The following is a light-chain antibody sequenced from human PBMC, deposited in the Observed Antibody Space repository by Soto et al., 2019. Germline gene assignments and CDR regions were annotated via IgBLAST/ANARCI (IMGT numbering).Light chain of an antibody. V-gene: IGLV1-51*01. CDR3: GTWDSSLSAVV. J-gene: IGLJ2*01. Sequence: QSVLTQPPSVSAAPGQKVTISCSGSTSNIGNNYVSWYQQVPGTAPKLLIYDNDKRPSGIPDRFSASKSGTSATLGITGLQTGDEAGYYCGTWDSSLSAVVFGGGTKLTVL. CDR1: TSNIGNNY. CDR2: DND.